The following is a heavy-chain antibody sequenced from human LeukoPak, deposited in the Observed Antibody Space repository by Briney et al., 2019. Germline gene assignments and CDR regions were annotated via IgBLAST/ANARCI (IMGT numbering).Heavy chain of an antibody. D-gene: IGHD6-25*01. CDR3: ARDARQRSDY. CDR2: IRCDGSNK. J-gene: IGHJ4*02. Sequence: GGSLRLSCAASGFTFSSYGMHWVRQAPGKGLEWVAFIRCDGSNKYYADSVKGRFTISRDNSKNTLYLQMNSLRAEDTALYYCARDARQRSDYWGLGTLVTVSS. V-gene: IGHV3-30*02. CDR1: GFTFSSYG.